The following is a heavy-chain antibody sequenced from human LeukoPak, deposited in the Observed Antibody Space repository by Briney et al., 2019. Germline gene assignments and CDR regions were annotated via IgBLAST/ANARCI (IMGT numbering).Heavy chain of an antibody. CDR2: IYYSGST. CDR1: GGSISSGGYY. CDR3: ARQAGTLSFDWFDP. D-gene: IGHD1-7*01. J-gene: IGHJ5*02. Sequence: PSQTLSLTCTVSGGSISSGGYYWSWIRQHPGKCLEWIGYIYYSGSTYYNPSLKSRVTISVDTSKNQFSLKLSSVTAADTAVYYCARQAGTLSFDWFDPWGQGTLVTVSS. V-gene: IGHV4-31*03.